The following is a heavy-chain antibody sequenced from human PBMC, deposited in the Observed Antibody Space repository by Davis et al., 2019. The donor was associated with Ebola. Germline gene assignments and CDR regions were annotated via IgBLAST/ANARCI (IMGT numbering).Heavy chain of an antibody. CDR2: ISYDGSNK. V-gene: IGHV3-30-3*01. CDR3: ARGGWGITMIVYFDY. D-gene: IGHD3-22*01. Sequence: PGGSLRLSCAASGFTFSSYAMHWVRQAPGKGLEWVAVISYDGSNKYYADSVKGRFTISRDNSKNTLYLQMNSLRAEDTAVYYCARGGWGITMIVYFDYWGQGTLVTVSS. CDR1: GFTFSSYA. J-gene: IGHJ4*02.